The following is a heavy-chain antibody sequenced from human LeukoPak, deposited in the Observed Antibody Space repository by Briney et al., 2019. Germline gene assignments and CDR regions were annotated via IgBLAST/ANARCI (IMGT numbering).Heavy chain of an antibody. D-gene: IGHD6-6*01. CDR3: ARGGSSSGNYFDY. J-gene: IGHJ4*02. CDR1: GGSISSGGYY. V-gene: IGHV4-31*03. Sequence: PSETLSLTCTVSGGSISSGGYYWSWIRQHPGKGLEWIGYIYYSGSTYYNPSLKSRVTISVDTSKNQFSLKLSSVTAADTAVYYCARGGSSSGNYFDYWGQGTLVTVSS. CDR2: IYYSGST.